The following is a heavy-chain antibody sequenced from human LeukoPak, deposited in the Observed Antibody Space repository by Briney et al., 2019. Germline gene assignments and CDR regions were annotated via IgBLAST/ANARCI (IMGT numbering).Heavy chain of an antibody. CDR2: XXXXXSYT. CDR3: ARDKGRYFDWLLPHDAFDI. V-gene: IGHV3-11*06. CDR1: GFTFSDYY. D-gene: IGHD3-9*01. Sequence: GGSLRLSCAASGFTFSDYYMSWIRQAPGKGLXXXXXXXXXXSYTNYADSVKGRFTISRDNAKNSLYLQMNSLRAEDTAVYYCARDKGRYFDWLLPHDAFDIWGQGTMVTVSS. J-gene: IGHJ3*02.